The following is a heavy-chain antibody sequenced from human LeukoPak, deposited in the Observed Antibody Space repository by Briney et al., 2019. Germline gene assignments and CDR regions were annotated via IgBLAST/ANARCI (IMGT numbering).Heavy chain of an antibody. CDR1: GYTFTSYD. CDR2: MNPNSGNT. D-gene: IGHD1-26*01. CDR3: ARDRRELGFDY. J-gene: IGHJ4*02. V-gene: IGHV1-8*01. Sequence: ASVKVSCKTSGYTFTSYDITWVRQATGQGLEWMGRMNPNSGNTDYAQKLQGRVTMTTDTSTSTAYMELRSLRSDDTAVYYCARDRRELGFDYWGQGTLVTVSS.